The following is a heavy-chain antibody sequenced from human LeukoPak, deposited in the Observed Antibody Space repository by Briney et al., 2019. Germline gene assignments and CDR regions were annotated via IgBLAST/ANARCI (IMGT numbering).Heavy chain of an antibody. D-gene: IGHD5-24*01. CDR1: GGSISNYY. J-gene: IGHJ4*02. CDR2: IYFTGST. Sequence: SETLSLTCTVSGGSISNYYWNWIRQPPGKGLEWIGYIYFTGSTNYNPSLKSRVTISLDTSKNQLSLKLSSVTAADTAIYYCARGRWLQLSDWGPGTLVTVSS. V-gene: IGHV4-59*01. CDR3: ARGRWLQLSD.